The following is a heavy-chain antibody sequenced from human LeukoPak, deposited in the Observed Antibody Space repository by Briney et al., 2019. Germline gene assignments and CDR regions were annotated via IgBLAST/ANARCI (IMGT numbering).Heavy chain of an antibody. V-gene: IGHV3-23*01. Sequence: PGGSLRLSCAASGFTFSTYAMSWVRQAPGKGLEWVSAISGSGGSTYYADSVKGRFTISRDNSKNTLYVQMNSLRAEDTAVYYCAKERPFCGGDCYSETGGFDYWGQGTLVTVPS. CDR3: AKERPFCGGDCYSETGGFDY. CDR1: GFTFSTYA. D-gene: IGHD2-21*02. CDR2: ISGSGGST. J-gene: IGHJ4*02.